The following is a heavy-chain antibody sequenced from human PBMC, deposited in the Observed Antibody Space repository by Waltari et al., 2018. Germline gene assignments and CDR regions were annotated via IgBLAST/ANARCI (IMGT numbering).Heavy chain of an antibody. J-gene: IGHJ2*01. Sequence: QVQLQQWGAGLVKPSETLSLTCAFYGGSFTTYYWSWIPQSPGKGLEWVGQIRHGCSAYYNPSLKSRVTMSLDTSKNQLSLKMTSVTAADTAVYYCARHGGYAQDLWGRGTLVTVSS. D-gene: IGHD5-12*01. CDR1: GGSFTTYY. CDR3: ARHGGYAQDL. V-gene: IGHV4-34*02. CDR2: IRHGCSA.